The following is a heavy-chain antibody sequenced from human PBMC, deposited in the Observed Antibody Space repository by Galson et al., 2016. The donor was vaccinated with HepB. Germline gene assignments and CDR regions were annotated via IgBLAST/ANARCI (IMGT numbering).Heavy chain of an antibody. CDR2: IYGSGNT. CDR3: ARGGTTKNGFDF. Sequence: TLSLTCAVSSGSVSSGGYYWSWIRQHPGKGLEWIGYIYGSGNTYYNPSLNSRFAISQDTSKNQFSLNVSSVTAADTAVYYCARGGTTKNGFDFWGQGTMVTVSS. V-gene: IGHV4-31*11. D-gene: IGHD4-11*01. CDR1: SGSVSSGGYY. J-gene: IGHJ3*01.